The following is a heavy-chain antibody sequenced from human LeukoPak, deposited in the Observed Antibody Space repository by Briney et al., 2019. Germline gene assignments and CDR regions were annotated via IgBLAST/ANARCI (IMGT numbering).Heavy chain of an antibody. CDR1: GFTFSDHY. V-gene: IGHV3-72*01. CDR2: TRNKANSYTT. D-gene: IGHD5-18*01. CDR3: ARVGYSYGGEYYFDY. J-gene: IGHJ4*02. Sequence: HPGGSLRLSCAASGFTFSDHYMDWVRQAPGKGLERVGRTRNKANSYTTEYAASVKGRFTISRDDSKNSLYLQMNSLKTEDTAVYYCARVGYSYGGEYYFDYWGQGTLVTVSS.